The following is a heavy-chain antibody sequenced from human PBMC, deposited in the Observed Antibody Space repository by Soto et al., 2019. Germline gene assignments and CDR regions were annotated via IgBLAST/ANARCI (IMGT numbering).Heavy chain of an antibody. CDR1: GFSFSTYW. J-gene: IGHJ4*02. Sequence: PGGALKILRRGSGFSFSTYWNAWVRQVPGKGLEWMGIIYPGNSDTSYSPSFQGHVTISADKSISTAYLQWSSLKASDTAMFYCARLALSSGSSYPFDYWGQGTLVTVSS. D-gene: IGHD3-10*01. CDR3: ARLALSSGSSYPFDY. V-gene: IGHV5-51*01. CDR2: IYPGNSDT.